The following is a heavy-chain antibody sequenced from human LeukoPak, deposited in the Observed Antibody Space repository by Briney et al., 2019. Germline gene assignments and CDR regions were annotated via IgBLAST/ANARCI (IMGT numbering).Heavy chain of an antibody. V-gene: IGHV3-23*01. D-gene: IGHD6-19*01. CDR2: VNDGGDNT. Sequence: GGSLRLSCSASGFTFSSYAMSWVRQAPGKGLEWVSSVNDGGDNTYYADYLRGRFTVSRDNSRNTLWLQMNSLRAEDMAIYYCAKARGTTGWLPYFDYWGQGALVTVSS. J-gene: IGHJ4*02. CDR3: AKARGTTGWLPYFDY. CDR1: GFTFSSYA.